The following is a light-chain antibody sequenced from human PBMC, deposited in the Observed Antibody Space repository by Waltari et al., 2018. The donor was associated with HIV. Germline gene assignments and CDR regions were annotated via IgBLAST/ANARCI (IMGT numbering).Light chain of an antibody. J-gene: IGKJ2*01. Sequence: DIVLTQSPDTLSLSLGVTAVLSCRASQGINSYHLAWYQQKPGHAPNPLVYGAASGVPGIPYRFIGHEAGTDFTLTIGGLEPEDFAMYYCQQYGSGYTFGQGTRL. CDR3: QQYGSGYT. CDR1: QGINSYH. V-gene: IGKV3-20*01. CDR2: GAA.